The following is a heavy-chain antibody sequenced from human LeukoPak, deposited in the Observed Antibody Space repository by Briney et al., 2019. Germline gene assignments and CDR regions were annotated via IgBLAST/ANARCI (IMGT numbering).Heavy chain of an antibody. CDR2: FDPEDGET. CDR3: ATGGVGRYLYDY. J-gene: IGHJ4*02. CDR1: GYTLTELS. Sequence: ASVKVSCKVSGYTLTELSMHWVRQAPGKGLEWMGGFDPEDGETIYAQKFQGRVTMTEDTSTDTAYMELSSLRSEDTAVYYCATGGVGRYLYDYWGQGTLVTVSS. D-gene: IGHD3-10*01. V-gene: IGHV1-24*01.